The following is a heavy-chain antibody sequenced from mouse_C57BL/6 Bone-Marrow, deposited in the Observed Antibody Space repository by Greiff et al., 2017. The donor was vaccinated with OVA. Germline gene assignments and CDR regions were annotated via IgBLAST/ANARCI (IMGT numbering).Heavy chain of an antibody. J-gene: IGHJ2*01. D-gene: IGHD4-1*02. CDR1: GFSLSTFGMG. CDR2: IWWDDDK. V-gene: IGHV8-8*01. Sequence: QVTLKECGPGILQPSQTLSLTCSFSGFSLSTFGMGVGWIRQPAGKGLEWLAHIWWDDDKYYNPALKSRLTISKDTSKNQVFLKIANVDTADTATYYCARSPTGSYYFDYWGQGTTLTVSS. CDR3: ARSPTGSYYFDY.